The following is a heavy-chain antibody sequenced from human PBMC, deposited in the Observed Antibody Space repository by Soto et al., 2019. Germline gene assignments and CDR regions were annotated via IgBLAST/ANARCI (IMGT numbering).Heavy chain of an antibody. CDR2: INHSGST. V-gene: IGHV4-34*01. CDR3: ASYHYYDFWIGSRHYMDV. CDR1: GGSLSGYF. Sequence: QVHLEQWGAGLLKPSETLSLTCAVYGGSLSGYFWSWVRQPPGKGLEWIGEINHSGSTNYNPSLKRRVTISAYRSKHQCSRSLSSVTAADSGIDYSASYHYYDFWIGSRHYMDVWGRGTTVTVSS. J-gene: IGHJ6*03. D-gene: IGHD3-3*01.